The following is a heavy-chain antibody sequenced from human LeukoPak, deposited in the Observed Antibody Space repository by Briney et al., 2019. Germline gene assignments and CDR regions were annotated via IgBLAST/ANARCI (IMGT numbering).Heavy chain of an antibody. CDR1: GYTFTSCD. J-gene: IGHJ5*02. D-gene: IGHD1-26*01. CDR2: MNPNSGNT. CDR3: ARVREDGNNWFDP. V-gene: IGHV1-8*03. Sequence: ASVKVSCKASGYTFTSCDINWVRQATGQGLEWMGWMNPNSGNTGYAQKFQGRVTITRNTSISTAYMELSSLRSEDTAVYYCARVREDGNNWFDPWGQGTLVTVSS.